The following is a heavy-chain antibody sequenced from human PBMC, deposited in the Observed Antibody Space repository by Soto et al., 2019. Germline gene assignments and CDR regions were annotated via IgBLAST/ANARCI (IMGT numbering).Heavy chain of an antibody. Sequence: EVQLVESGGGLVKPGGSLRLSCAASGFTFSSYSMNWVRQAPGKGLEWVSCITSSSYTYYADSVKGRFTISRDNAKNSLYLQMNSLRADDTAVYYCASSDYSNYYYMDVWGKGTTVTVSS. J-gene: IGHJ6*03. V-gene: IGHV3-21*01. D-gene: IGHD4-4*01. CDR2: ITSSSYT. CDR3: ASSDYSNYYYMDV. CDR1: GFTFSSYS.